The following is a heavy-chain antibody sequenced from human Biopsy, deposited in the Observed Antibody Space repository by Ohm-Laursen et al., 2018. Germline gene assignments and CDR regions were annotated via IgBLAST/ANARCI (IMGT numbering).Heavy chain of an antibody. Sequence: SDTLSLTCTVSGGSVSSNTDYWAWLRQPPGKGLEWIGSIFYTGIIFYNPSLKSRVSISVDTSKNQFSLNLNSVTASDTALYYCARHPTGFWFDPWGRGTLVTVSS. CDR2: IFYTGII. J-gene: IGHJ5*02. CDR3: ARHPTGFWFDP. V-gene: IGHV4-39*01. CDR1: GGSVSSNTDY.